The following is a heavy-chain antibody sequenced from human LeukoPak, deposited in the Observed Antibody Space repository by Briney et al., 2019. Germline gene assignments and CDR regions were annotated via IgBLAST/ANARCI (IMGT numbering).Heavy chain of an antibody. CDR2: ISGSGGST. J-gene: IGHJ4*02. V-gene: IGHV3-23*01. D-gene: IGHD3-10*01. CDR1: GFTFSSYA. CDR3: AREMRADYYGSGSYYDY. Sequence: GGSLRLSCAASGFTFSSYAMSWFRQAPGKGLEWVSAISGSGGSTYYADSVKGRFTISRDNSKNTLYLQMNSLRAEDTAVYYCAREMRADYYGSGSYYDYWGQGTLVTVSS.